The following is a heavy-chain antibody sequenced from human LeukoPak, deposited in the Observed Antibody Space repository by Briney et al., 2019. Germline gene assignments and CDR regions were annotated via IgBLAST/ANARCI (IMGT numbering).Heavy chain of an antibody. J-gene: IGHJ5*02. Sequence: GGSLRLSCRASGFTFTRYWMHWVRQAPGKGLVWVSRINSDGSATTYADSVRDRFTVSRDNAKNTVSLQMNSLRAEDTAFYYCARDYGAWSQGTLVTVSS. CDR1: GFTFTRYW. CDR2: INSDGSAT. D-gene: IGHD4/OR15-4a*01. CDR3: ARDYGA. V-gene: IGHV3-74*03.